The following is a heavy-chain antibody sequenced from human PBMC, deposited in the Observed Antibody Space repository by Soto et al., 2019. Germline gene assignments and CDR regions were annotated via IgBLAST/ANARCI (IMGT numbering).Heavy chain of an antibody. CDR1: GFTFSSYA. Sequence: PGGSLRLSCAASGFTFSSYAMSWVRQAPGKGLVWVSRINSDGSSTSYADSVKDRFTISRDNAKNTLYLQMNSLRAEDTAVYYCASSHDDYRDYANWGQGTLVTVSS. CDR3: ASSHDDYRDYAN. D-gene: IGHD4-17*01. CDR2: INSDGSST. V-gene: IGHV3-74*01. J-gene: IGHJ4*02.